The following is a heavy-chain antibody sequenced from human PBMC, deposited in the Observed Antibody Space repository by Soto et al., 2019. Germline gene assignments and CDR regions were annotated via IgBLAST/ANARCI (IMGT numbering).Heavy chain of an antibody. V-gene: IGHV4-61*01. CDR1: GGSVSSGSYY. J-gene: IGHJ5*02. CDR2: IYYSGST. CDR3: ARGSLVLGNWFDP. D-gene: IGHD6-6*01. Sequence: SETLSLTCTVSGGSVSSGSYYWSWIRQPPGKGLEWIGYIYYSGSTNYNPSLKSRVTISVDTSKNRFSLKLSSVTAADTAVYYCARGSLVLGNWFDPWGQGTLVTVSS.